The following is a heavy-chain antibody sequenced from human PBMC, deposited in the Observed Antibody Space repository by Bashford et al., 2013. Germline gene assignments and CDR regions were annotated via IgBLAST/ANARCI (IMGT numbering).Heavy chain of an antibody. J-gene: IGHJ4*02. CDR2: ISSRSTYI. Sequence: GSLRLSCAVSGFNFSLYAMNWVRQAPGQGLEWVSSISSRSTYIYHADSVRGRFTISRDDAKNSLHLQMNSLRAEDTALYYCARGSGTNLYGPAYWGQGTLVTVSS. CDR3: ARGSGTNLYGPAY. V-gene: IGHV3-21*01. D-gene: IGHD1-26*01. CDR1: GFNFSLYA.